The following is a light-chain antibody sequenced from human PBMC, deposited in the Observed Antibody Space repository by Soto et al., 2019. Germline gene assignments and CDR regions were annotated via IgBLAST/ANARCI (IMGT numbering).Light chain of an antibody. Sequence: QSVLTQPPSASGTPGQTVTISCSGSRSNIGSNTLNWYQQLPGTAPQLLISTSNHRPSGVRDRFSASKSGTSASLAISGLQSDDEADYYCAAWYDSLNVVVFGGGTKVTVL. V-gene: IGLV1-44*01. CDR2: TSN. J-gene: IGLJ2*01. CDR1: RSNIGSNT. CDR3: AAWYDSLNVVV.